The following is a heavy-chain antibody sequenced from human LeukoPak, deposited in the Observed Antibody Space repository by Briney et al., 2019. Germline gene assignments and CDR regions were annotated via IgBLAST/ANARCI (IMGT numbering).Heavy chain of an antibody. Sequence: GGSLRLSCAASGFNFDNFGMHWVRQAPGKGLEWVSLITWDGSSQYYADSLKGRFTVSRDNSKNSLYLHMSSLRPEDTAVYHCAKQGSRGGYCGIGYYFDSWGQGTLVTVAS. CDR1: GFNFDNFG. D-gene: IGHD1-26*01. CDR2: ITWDGSSQ. V-gene: IGHV3-43D*04. CDR3: AKQGSRGGYCGIGYYFDS. J-gene: IGHJ4*02.